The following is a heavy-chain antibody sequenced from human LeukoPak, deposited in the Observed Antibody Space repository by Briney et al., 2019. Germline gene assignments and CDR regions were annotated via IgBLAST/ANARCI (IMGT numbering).Heavy chain of an antibody. D-gene: IGHD3-10*01. CDR3: AKQSGITMVRGVIIKGLDY. J-gene: IGHJ4*02. Sequence: GGSLRLSCAASGFTFSTYAMSWVRQAPGKGLEWVSGISGSGSSTYYADSVTGRFTISRDNSKNTLYLQMNSLRAEDTAVYYCAKQSGITMVRGVIIKGLDYWGQGTLVTVSS. V-gene: IGHV3-23*01. CDR1: GFTFSTYA. CDR2: ISGSGSST.